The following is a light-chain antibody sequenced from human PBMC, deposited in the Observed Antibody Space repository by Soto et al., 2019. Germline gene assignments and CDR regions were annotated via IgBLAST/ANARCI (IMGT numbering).Light chain of an antibody. Sequence: AIQMTQFPSSLSASVGDRVTITCRASQDIRSDLGWYQQRPGKAPKLLIYASSSLQSGVPSRFSGSGSGTDFTLTISSLQPEDFATYYCLQDNTYPLTFGGGTKV. V-gene: IGKV1-6*01. J-gene: IGKJ4*01. CDR1: QDIRSD. CDR2: ASS. CDR3: LQDNTYPLT.